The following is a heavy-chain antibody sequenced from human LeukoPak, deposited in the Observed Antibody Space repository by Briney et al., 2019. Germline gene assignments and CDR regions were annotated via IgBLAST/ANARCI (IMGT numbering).Heavy chain of an antibody. J-gene: IGHJ4*02. D-gene: IGHD2-2*01. CDR2: ISGSGGST. CDR1: GFTFSSYA. CDR3: AKSQTLVVVPAAMPY. V-gene: IGHV3-23*01. Sequence: GGSLRLSCAASGFTFSSYAMHWVRQAPGKGLEWVSAISGSGGSTYYADSVKGRFTISRDNSKNTLYLQMNSLRAEDTALYYCAKSQTLVVVPAAMPYWGQGTLVTVSS.